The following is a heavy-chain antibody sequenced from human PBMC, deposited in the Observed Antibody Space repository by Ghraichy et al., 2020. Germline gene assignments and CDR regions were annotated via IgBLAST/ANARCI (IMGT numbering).Heavy chain of an antibody. D-gene: IGHD3-22*01. CDR3: AHEGYYDSSGYYSYYFDY. V-gene: IGHV2-5*02. Sequence: SGPTLVKPTQTLTLTCTFSGFSLSTSGVGVGWIRQPPGKALEWLALIYWDDDKRYSPSLKSRLTITKDTSKNQVVLTMTNMDPVDTATYYCAHEGYYDSSGYYSYYFDYWGQGTLVTVSS. J-gene: IGHJ4*02. CDR1: GFSLSTSGVG. CDR2: IYWDDDK.